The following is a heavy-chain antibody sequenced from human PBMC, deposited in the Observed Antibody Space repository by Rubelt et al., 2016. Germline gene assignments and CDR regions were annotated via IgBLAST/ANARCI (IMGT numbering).Heavy chain of an antibody. J-gene: IGHJ6*02. V-gene: IGHV4-34*01. CDR3: ARDSSDSSGPLGMDV. CDR2: INHSGST. Sequence: QVQLQQWGAGLLKPSETLSLTCAVYGGSFSGYYWSWIRQPPGKGLEWIGEINHSGSTNYNPSLKSRVTISVDTSKNQFSLKLSSVTAADTAVYYCARDSSDSSGPLGMDVWGQGTTVTVSS. CDR1: GGSFSGYY. D-gene: IGHD3-22*01.